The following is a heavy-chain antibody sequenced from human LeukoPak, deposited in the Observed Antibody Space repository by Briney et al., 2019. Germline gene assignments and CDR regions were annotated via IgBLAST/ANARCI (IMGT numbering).Heavy chain of an antibody. CDR1: GFTFSSYE. CDR3: ARGGFVFDI. D-gene: IGHD3-10*01. V-gene: IGHV3-48*03. CDR2: ITTTDTTK. J-gene: IGHJ3*02. Sequence: PGGSLRLSCAASGFTFSSYEMNWVRQGPGKGLEWISYITTTDTTKYYTDSVKGRFTISRDNAKNSLYLQMHSRRAEDTAVCYCARGGFVFDIWGQGTVVTVSS.